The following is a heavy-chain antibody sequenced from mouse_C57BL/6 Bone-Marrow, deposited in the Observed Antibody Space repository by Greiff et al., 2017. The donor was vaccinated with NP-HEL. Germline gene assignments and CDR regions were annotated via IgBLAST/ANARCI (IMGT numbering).Heavy chain of an antibody. CDR2: IRNKANGYTT. CDR1: GFTFTDYY. Sequence: EVNLVESGGGLVQPGGSLSLSCAASGFTFTDYYMSWVRQPPGKALEWLGFIRNKANGYTTEYSASVKGRFTISRDNSQSILYLQMNALRAEDSATYYCARLPPTAYFDYWGQGTTLTVSS. D-gene: IGHD1-2*01. V-gene: IGHV7-3*01. J-gene: IGHJ2*01. CDR3: ARLPPTAYFDY.